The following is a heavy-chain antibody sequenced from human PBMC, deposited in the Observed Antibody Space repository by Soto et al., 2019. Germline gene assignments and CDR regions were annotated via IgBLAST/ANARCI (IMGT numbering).Heavy chain of an antibody. CDR3: ARLYYDYV. V-gene: IGHV3-48*02. D-gene: IGHD3-3*01. CDR2: ISADSETI. J-gene: IGHJ6*02. Sequence: XGSLRLSCAASGHTFSTYSMNWVRQAPGKGLEWIAYISADSETIFYADSVKGRFTISRDDAERSLFLQMNSLRDEDTARYYCARLYYDYVWGQGTTVTVSS. CDR1: GHTFSTYS.